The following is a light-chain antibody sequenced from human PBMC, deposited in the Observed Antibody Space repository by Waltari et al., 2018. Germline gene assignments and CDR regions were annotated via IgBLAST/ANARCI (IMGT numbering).Light chain of an antibody. CDR1: SSDVGGYNY. CDR2: EVN. J-gene: IGLJ2*01. CDR3: SSYAGSNSFEVV. Sequence: QSALTQPPSASGSPGPSVTISCPGTSSDVGGYNYVSWYRQHPGKAPELMIFEVNKRPPGVPDRVSGSKSGNTASLTVSGLQAEDEADYYCSSYAGSNSFEVVFGGGTKLTVL. V-gene: IGLV2-8*01.